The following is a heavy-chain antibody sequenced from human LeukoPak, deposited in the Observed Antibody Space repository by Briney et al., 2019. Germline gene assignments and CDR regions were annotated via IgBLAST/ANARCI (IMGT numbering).Heavy chain of an antibody. J-gene: IGHJ6*03. CDR1: GYSFTSYW. CDR2: IYAGDSDI. V-gene: IGHV5-51*01. Sequence: GESLKISCKGSGYSFTSYWIGWVRQMPGKGLGWVGIIYAGDSDIRYSTSFQGQVTISADKAINTAYQQWSNLKASDTAMYYCARHLRHDKGHCSGGSCYDYYSYYMDVWGKGTTVTVSS. CDR3: ARHLRHDKGHCSGGSCYDYYSYYMDV. D-gene: IGHD2-15*01.